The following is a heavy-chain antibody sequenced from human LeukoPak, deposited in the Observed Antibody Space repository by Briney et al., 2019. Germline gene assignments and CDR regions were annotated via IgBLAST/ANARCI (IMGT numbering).Heavy chain of an antibody. CDR1: GFTFSSYE. J-gene: IGHJ4*02. V-gene: IGHV3-23*01. CDR3: ATVPYYGSGSPFDN. CDR2: ISGRCDST. Sequence: GGSLRLSCAASGFTFSSYEMTWVRQAPGKGLEWVSCISGRCDSTYYADSVKGRFTISRDNSKNSLYLQMNSLRGEDTAVYYCATVPYYGSGSPFDNWGQGALVPVSS. D-gene: IGHD3-10*01.